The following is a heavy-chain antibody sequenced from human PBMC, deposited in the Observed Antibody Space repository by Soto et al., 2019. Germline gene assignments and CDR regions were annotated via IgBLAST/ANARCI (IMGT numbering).Heavy chain of an antibody. Sequence: QVQVVQSGAEVQKPGASVQVSCKASGYTFGYYGIGWVRQAPGQGLEWMGWISAYNGNTHYAQNLQGRVTLTTDTSTGTAYMELRSLRSEDTAVYYCARGGQECTSTGCFSIYDGLDVWGQGNPGTVSS. V-gene: IGHV1-18*01. D-gene: IGHD2-2*01. CDR1: GYTFGYYG. CDR2: ISAYNGNT. J-gene: IGHJ6*02. CDR3: ARGGQECTSTGCFSIYDGLDV.